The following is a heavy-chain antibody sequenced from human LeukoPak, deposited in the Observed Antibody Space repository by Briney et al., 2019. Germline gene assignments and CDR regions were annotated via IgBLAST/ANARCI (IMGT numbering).Heavy chain of an antibody. V-gene: IGHV3-15*07. CDR3: TTTVTGNQDY. D-gene: IGHD1-1*01. CDR1: GFRITNAW. Sequence: GGSLRLSCVASGFRITNAWMNWVRQVPGKGLEWVGRIKSKTDGGTTDYAAPVKGRFTISRDDSKNTLYLQMNSLKTEDAAVYYCTTTVTGNQDYWGQGTLVTVSS. J-gene: IGHJ4*02. CDR2: IKSKTDGGTT.